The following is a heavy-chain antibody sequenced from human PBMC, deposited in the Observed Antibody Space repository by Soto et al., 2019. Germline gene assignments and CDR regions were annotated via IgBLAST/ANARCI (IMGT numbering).Heavy chain of an antibody. D-gene: IGHD5-12*01. CDR3: ADSNVDIVATINFDY. CDR1: GFTFSSYA. Sequence: EVQLLESGGGLVQPGGSLRLSCAASGFTFSSYAMSWVRQAPGKGLEWVSAISGSGGSTYYADSVKGRFTISRDKSQNTLYLQMKSLRVEDTAVYYCADSNVDIVATINFDYWGQGTLVTVCS. V-gene: IGHV3-23*01. CDR2: ISGSGGST. J-gene: IGHJ4*02.